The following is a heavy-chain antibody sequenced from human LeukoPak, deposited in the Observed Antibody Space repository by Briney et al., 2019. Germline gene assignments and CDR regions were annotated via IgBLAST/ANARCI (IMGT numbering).Heavy chain of an antibody. Sequence: ASETLSLTCTVSGGSISSSTYYWGWIRQPPGKGLEWIGTIYFSGSTYYNPSLKSRVTISVDTSKNQFTLNLSSVTAADTAVYYCAKAYGTNGYYQLPIDFWGQGTLVTVSS. D-gene: IGHD3-22*01. V-gene: IGHV4-39*06. CDR1: GGSISSSTYY. CDR2: IYFSGST. J-gene: IGHJ4*02. CDR3: AKAYGTNGYYQLPIDF.